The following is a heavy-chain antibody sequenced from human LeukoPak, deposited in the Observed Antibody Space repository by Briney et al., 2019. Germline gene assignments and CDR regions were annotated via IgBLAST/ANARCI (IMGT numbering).Heavy chain of an antibody. D-gene: IGHD3-3*01. V-gene: IGHV3-66*01. Sequence: GGSLRLSCAASGFTVSSNYMSWVCQAPGKGLEWVSVIYSGGSTYYADSVKGRFTISRDNSKNTLYLQMNSLRAEDTAVYYCASWSGSSVLDYWGQGTLVTVSS. CDR2: IYSGGST. CDR3: ASWSGSSVLDY. CDR1: GFTVSSNY. J-gene: IGHJ4*02.